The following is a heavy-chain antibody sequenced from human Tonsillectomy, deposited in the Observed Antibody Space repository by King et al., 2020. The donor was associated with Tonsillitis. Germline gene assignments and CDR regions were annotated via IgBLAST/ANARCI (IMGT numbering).Heavy chain of an antibody. V-gene: IGHV3-74*01. D-gene: IGHD2-21*02. Sequence: VQLVESGGGLVQPGGSLRLSCAASGFTFSSYWMSWVRHAPGKGLVCVSRISSDGSDTRYADSVKGRFTISRDNAKITLYLQMNSLRAEDTAMYYCVRDFGTALDYWGQGILVTVSS. J-gene: IGHJ4*02. CDR2: ISSDGSDT. CDR3: VRDFGTALDY. CDR1: GFTFSSYW.